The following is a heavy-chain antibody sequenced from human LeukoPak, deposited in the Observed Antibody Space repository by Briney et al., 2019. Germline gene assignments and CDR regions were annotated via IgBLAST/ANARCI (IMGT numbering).Heavy chain of an antibody. J-gene: IGHJ6*03. V-gene: IGHV3-74*01. D-gene: IGHD6-19*01. CDR2: INSDGGST. CDR3: ARPDRAGWYGYYYYMDV. Sequence: PGGSLRLSCAASGFTFSSYWMHWVRQAPGKGLVWVSRINSDGGSTGYADSVKGRFTISRDNAKNTLYLQMNSLRAEDTAVYHCARPDRAGWYGYYYYMDVWGKGTTVTVSS. CDR1: GFTFSSYW.